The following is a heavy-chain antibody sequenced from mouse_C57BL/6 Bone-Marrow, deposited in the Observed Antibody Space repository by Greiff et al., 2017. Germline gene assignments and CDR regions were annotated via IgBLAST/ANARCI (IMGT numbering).Heavy chain of an antibody. CDR3: AREGENDYWFAY. J-gene: IGHJ3*01. CDR2: IYPSDSET. Sequence: VQLQQPGAELVRPGSSVKLSCKASGYTFTSYWMDWVKQRPGQGLEWIGNIYPSDSETHYNQKFKDKATLTVDHSSSTASMQLSSLTSEDSAVYYCAREGENDYWFAYWGQGTLVTVSA. V-gene: IGHV1-61*01. CDR1: GYTFTSYW. D-gene: IGHD2-4*01.